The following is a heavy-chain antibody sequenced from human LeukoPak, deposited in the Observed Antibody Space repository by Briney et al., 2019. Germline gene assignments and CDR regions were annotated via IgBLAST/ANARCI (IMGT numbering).Heavy chain of an antibody. CDR2: ISNDGSDT. CDR3: ARGLYGAFVG. V-gene: IGHV3-74*01. CDR1: GFTFSTYW. D-gene: IGHD4/OR15-4a*01. Sequence: GGSLRLSCAAPGFTFSTYWMHWVRQAPGKGLVWVSSISNDGSDTNYADSVKGRFTISRDNAKNTLYLQMNSLRAEDTAVYYCARGLYGAFVGWGQGTLVTVSS. J-gene: IGHJ4*02.